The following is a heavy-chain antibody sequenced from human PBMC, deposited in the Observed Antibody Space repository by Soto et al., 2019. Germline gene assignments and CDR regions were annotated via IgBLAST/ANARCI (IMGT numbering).Heavy chain of an antibody. CDR2: LNPDGSTK. J-gene: IGHJ4*02. CDR1: GFSFRSSW. D-gene: IGHD3-10*01. CDR3: ARDPYYGAIDY. V-gene: IGHV3-7*01. Sequence: EVELVESGGGLVQPGGSLRLPCVASGFSFRSSWMSWVRQVPGRGVEGVAQLNPDGSTKDYVDAVKGRDTIARDNAKNALYPQMNSLRVEDTAVYYCARDPYYGAIDYWGQGTLVTVSS.